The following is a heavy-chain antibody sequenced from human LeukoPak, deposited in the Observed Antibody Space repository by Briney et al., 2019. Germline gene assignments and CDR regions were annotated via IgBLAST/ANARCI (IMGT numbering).Heavy chain of an antibody. D-gene: IGHD3-22*01. CDR2: INPNSGGT. CDR3: AKAYYYDSSGDLYYYYYMDV. CDR1: GYTFTGYY. V-gene: IGHV1-2*02. J-gene: IGHJ6*03. Sequence: ASVKVSCKASGYTFTGYYMHWVRQAPGQGLEWMGWINPNSGGTNYAQKFQGRVTMTRDTSISTAYMELSRLRSDDTAVYYCAKAYYYDSSGDLYYYYYMDVWGKGTTVTISS.